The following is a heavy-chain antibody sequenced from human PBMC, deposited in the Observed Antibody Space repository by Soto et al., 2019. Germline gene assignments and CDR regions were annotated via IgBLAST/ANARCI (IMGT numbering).Heavy chain of an antibody. CDR2: ISASGDTV. CDR3: AGLSGTGGVDV. V-gene: IGHV3-48*03. Sequence: EVRLEESGGGFVQPGGALRLSCVFSGLTSSGIELNWVRQAAGKGLEWLSYISASGDTVDHIDSVRGRFTISRDNAKQSLFLQMSALRVEDTAVYYCAGLSGTGGVDVWGQGTTGTVSS. CDR1: GLTSSGIE. J-gene: IGHJ6*02. D-gene: IGHD1-26*01.